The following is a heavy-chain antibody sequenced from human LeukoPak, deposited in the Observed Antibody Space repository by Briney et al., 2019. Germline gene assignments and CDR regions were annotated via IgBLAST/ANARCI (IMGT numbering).Heavy chain of an antibody. CDR2: ISYDGSNK. D-gene: IGHD6-19*01. Sequence: GGSLRLSCAASGFTFSSYGMHWVRQAPGKGLEWVAVISYDGSNKYYADSVKGRFTISRDNSKNTLYLQMNSLRAEDTAVYYCAKDHSSGWYSEPYFDYWGQGTLVTVSS. V-gene: IGHV3-30*18. CDR1: GFTFSSYG. J-gene: IGHJ4*02. CDR3: AKDHSSGWYSEPYFDY.